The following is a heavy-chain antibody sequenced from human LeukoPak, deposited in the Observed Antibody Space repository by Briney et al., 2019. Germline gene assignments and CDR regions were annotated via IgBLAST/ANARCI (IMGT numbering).Heavy chain of an antibody. CDR3: ARVGLRYFDWLVY. CDR1: GYTFTCYY. V-gene: IGHV1-2*06. CDR2: INPNSGGT. J-gene: IGHJ4*01. Sequence: ASVTVSCKASGYTFTCYYMHWVRQAPGPGLEWMGRINPNSGGTNYAQKFQGRVTMTRDTSISTAYMELSRLRSDDTAVYYCARVGLRYFDWLVYWGQGTLVTVSS. D-gene: IGHD3-9*01.